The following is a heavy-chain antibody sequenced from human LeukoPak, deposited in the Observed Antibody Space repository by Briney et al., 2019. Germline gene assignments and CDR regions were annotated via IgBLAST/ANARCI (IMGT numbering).Heavy chain of an antibody. J-gene: IGHJ4*02. CDR3: ELWENQRVIYY. CDR1: GYTFTCCS. CDR2: ITLYNGNT. V-gene: IGHV1-68*01. Sequence: DSVKVSCKASGYTFTCCSLHWLQQAPGQGLERMRWITLYNGNTNYAKKFQGRVTITRDMSLRTAYIELSSLRSEDSAVYRRELWENQRVIYYWGQGTLVTVSS. D-gene: IGHD1-26*01.